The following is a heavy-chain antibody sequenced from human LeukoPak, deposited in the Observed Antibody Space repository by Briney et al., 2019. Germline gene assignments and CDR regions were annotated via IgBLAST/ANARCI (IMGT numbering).Heavy chain of an antibody. CDR1: GFTFSSYS. V-gene: IGHV3-21*01. D-gene: IGHD3-10*01. Sequence: GGSLRLSCAASGFTFSSYSMNWVRQAPGKGLEWVSSISSSSSYIYYADSVKGRFTISRDNAKNSLYLQMNSLRAEDTAVYYCARDDAPHLWFGELYSGYWGQGTLVTVSS. CDR3: ARDDAPHLWFGELYSGY. J-gene: IGHJ4*02. CDR2: ISSSSSYI.